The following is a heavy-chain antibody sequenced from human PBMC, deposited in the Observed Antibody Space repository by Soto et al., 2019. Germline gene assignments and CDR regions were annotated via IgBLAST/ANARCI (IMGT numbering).Heavy chain of an antibody. J-gene: IGHJ5*02. CDR2: IYYSGSA. CDR3: AVRKYSQIVSDPADRGSHWFDP. D-gene: IGHD2-2*01. CDR1: GGSMRSDNYF. V-gene: IGHV4-30-4*01. Sequence: QVRLQESGPGLVKPSQTLSLTCTVSGGSMRSDNYFWSWIRQPPGKGLEWIGYIYYSGSAYYNPSLERRITRSVDTSKKQSALKLTSVTAADTAIYYCAVRKYSQIVSDPADRGSHWFDPWGQGALVTVSS.